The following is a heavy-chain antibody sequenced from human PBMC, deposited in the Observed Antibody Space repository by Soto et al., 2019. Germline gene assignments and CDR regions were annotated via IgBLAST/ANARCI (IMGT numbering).Heavy chain of an antibody. D-gene: IGHD3-3*01. CDR1: GFSFSNYE. V-gene: IGHV3-48*03. Sequence: WGSLRLSCAASGFSFSNYEMYWVRQAPGKGLEWVSYISTSGSIIKYADSVKCRFTISRDNAKNSLYLQMNNLRAEDTAVYYCARGVPLFGEIINPPLDYWGPGTLVTVSS. CDR2: ISTSGSII. J-gene: IGHJ4*02. CDR3: ARGVPLFGEIINPPLDY.